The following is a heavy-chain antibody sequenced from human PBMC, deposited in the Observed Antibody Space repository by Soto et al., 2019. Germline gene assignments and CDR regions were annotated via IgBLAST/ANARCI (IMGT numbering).Heavy chain of an antibody. CDR1: GYTFIHYY. J-gene: IGHJ4*01. V-gene: IGHV1-46*01. D-gene: IGHD2-21*01. CDR2: INPNGGSS. CDR3: ARSLLQGDF. Sequence: QVQLVQSGAEVKKPGGSVKVTCKASGYTFIHYYIHWVRQAPGQGLEWMAIINPNGGSSNYAQKFQGRVTVTSDTSTSTGSMELNSLGSDDTAVYFCARSLLQGDFWGHGTLVTVSS.